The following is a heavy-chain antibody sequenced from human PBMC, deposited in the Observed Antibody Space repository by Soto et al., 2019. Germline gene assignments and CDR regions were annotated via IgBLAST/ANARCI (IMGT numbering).Heavy chain of an antibody. Sequence: PGGSLRLSCAASGFTFSKYGMHWVRQAPGKGLECVALIWNDGIRKVYVDSVKGRFTISRDNSKNTLDLQMNNLRDEDTAVYYCARDDDNDANALDYWGPGTLVTVSS. CDR2: IWNDGIRK. CDR3: ARDDDNDANALDY. J-gene: IGHJ4*02. CDR1: GFTFSKYG. V-gene: IGHV3-33*01.